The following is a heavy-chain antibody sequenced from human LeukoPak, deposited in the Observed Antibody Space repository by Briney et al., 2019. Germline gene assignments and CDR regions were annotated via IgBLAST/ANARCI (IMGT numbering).Heavy chain of an antibody. J-gene: IGHJ4*02. Sequence: SVKVSCKASGGTFSSYAISWVRQAPGQGLEWMGRIIPIPGIANYAQKFQGRVTITADKSTSTAYMELSSLRSEDTAVYYCARDLSTNSDFDYWGQGTLVTVSS. CDR1: GGTFSSYA. V-gene: IGHV1-69*04. CDR2: IIPIPGIA. D-gene: IGHD1/OR15-1a*01. CDR3: ARDLSTNSDFDY.